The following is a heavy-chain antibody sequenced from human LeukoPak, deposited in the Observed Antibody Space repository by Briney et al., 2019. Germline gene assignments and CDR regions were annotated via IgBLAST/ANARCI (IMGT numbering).Heavy chain of an antibody. CDR1: GFTFSSYG. D-gene: IGHD1-26*01. CDR3: AKLVGATTYDY. V-gene: IGHV3-30*18. J-gene: IGHJ4*02. CDR2: ISYDGSNK. Sequence: GRSLRLPCAASGFTFSSYGMHWVRQAPGKGLEWVAVISYDGSNKYYADSVKGRFTISRDNSKNTLYLQMNSLRAEDTAVYYCAKLVGATTYDYWGQGTLVTVSS.